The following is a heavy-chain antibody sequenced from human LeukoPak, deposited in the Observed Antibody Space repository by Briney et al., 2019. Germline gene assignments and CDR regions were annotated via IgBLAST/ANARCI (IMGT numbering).Heavy chain of an antibody. CDR1: GFTFSSYS. D-gene: IGHD6-6*01. CDR2: ISSSSSYI. CDR3: ARREYSSPPGVDS. J-gene: IGHJ5*01. V-gene: IGHV3-21*01. Sequence: GGSLRLSCAASGFTFSSYSMNWVRQAPGKGLEWVSSISSSSSYIYYADSVKGRFTISRDNATNSLYLQMNSLRAEDTAVYYCARREYSSPPGVDSWGQGTLVTVSS.